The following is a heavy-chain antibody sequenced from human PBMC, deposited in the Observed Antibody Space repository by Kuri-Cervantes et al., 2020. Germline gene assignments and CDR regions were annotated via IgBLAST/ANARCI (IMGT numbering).Heavy chain of an antibody. CDR1: GGSLGSNY. Sequence: SETLSLTCTVSGGSLGSNYWSWIRQPPGKGLEWIGYVYYYGDTKYNPSLKSRVTISVDTSKNQFSLKLSSVTAADTAVYYCARQGPQWLANFDYWGQGTLVTVSS. J-gene: IGHJ4*02. CDR3: ARQGPQWLANFDY. CDR2: VYYYGDT. V-gene: IGHV4-59*08. D-gene: IGHD6-19*01.